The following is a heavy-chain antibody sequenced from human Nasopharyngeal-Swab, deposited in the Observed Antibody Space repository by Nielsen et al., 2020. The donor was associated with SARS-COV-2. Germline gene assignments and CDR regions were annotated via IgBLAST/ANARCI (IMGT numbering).Heavy chain of an antibody. CDR2: ISGSGGST. V-gene: IGHV3-23*01. D-gene: IGHD6-13*01. CDR3: AKDVGSGQQLALYYFDY. CDR1: GFTFSSYA. J-gene: IGHJ4*02. Sequence: GESLKISCAASGFTFSSYAMSWVRQAPGKGLEWVSAISGSGGSTYYADSVKGRFTISRDNSKNTLYLQMNSLRAEDTAVHYCAKDVGSGQQLALYYFDYWGQGTLVTVSS.